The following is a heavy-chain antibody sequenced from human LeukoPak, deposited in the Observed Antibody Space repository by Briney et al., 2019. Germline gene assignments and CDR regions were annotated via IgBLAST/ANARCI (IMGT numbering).Heavy chain of an antibody. CDR1: GFTFSSYW. CDR2: IKQDGSEK. V-gene: IGHV3-7*01. Sequence: GGSLRLSCAASGFTFSSYWMSWVRQAPGKGLEWVANIKQDGSEKYYVDSVKGRFTISRDNAKNSLYLQMNSLRAEDTAVYYCARTAAAGIPMSAFDIWGQGTMVTVSS. D-gene: IGHD6-13*01. CDR3: ARTAAAGIPMSAFDI. J-gene: IGHJ3*02.